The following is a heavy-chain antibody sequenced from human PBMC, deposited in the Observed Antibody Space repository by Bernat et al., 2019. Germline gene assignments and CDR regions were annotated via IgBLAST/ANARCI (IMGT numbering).Heavy chain of an antibody. Sequence: EVQLVESGGGLVKPGGSLRLSCAASGFTFSSYSMNWVRQAPGKGLEWVSSISSSSSYIYYADSVKGRFTISRDNAKNSLYLQMNSLRAEDTAVYYCARGGRVTGNLVDVGGQGTTVTVSS. J-gene: IGHJ6*02. V-gene: IGHV3-21*01. CDR3: ARGGRVTGNLVDV. D-gene: IGHD2-15*01. CDR2: ISSSSSYI. CDR1: GFTFSSYS.